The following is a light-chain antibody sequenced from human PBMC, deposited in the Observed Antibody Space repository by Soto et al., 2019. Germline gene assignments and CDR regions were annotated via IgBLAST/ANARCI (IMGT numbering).Light chain of an antibody. CDR1: SSDVGSYTY. CDR3: TSYTSSSTPYV. CDR2: DVS. V-gene: IGLV2-14*01. Sequence: QSVLTQPASVSGSPGQSTTISCAGTSSDVGSYTYVFWYQQHPGNAPKLMIYDVSNRPSGVSYRFSGSKSGNTASLTISGLQAEDEADYYCTSYTSSSTPYVFGGGTKVTVL. J-gene: IGLJ1*01.